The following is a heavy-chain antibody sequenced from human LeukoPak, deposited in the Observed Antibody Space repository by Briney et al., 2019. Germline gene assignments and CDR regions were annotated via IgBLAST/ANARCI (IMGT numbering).Heavy chain of an antibody. CDR2: ISSSGSTI. V-gene: IGHV3-11*01. J-gene: IGHJ5*02. CDR3: ARVAGVSGSNWFDP. D-gene: IGHD5-12*01. Sequence: GGSLRLSCAASGFTFSDYYMSWIRQAPGKGLEWVSYISSSGSTIYYADSVKGRFSISRDNAKYSLYLQMNSLRAEDTAVYYGARVAGVSGSNWFDPWGQGTLVTVSS. CDR1: GFTFSDYY.